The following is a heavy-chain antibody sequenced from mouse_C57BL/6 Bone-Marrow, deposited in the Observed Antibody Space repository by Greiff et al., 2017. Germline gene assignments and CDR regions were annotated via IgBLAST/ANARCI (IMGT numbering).Heavy chain of an antibody. CDR3: ARPATTPFRAWFAD. Sequence: QVQLQQPGAELVMPGASVKLSCKASGYTFTSYWMHWVKQRPGQGLEWIGEIDPSDSYTNYNQKFKGKSTLTVDKSSSTAYMQLSSLTSEDSAVYYCARPATTPFRAWFADWGQGTLVTVSA. D-gene: IGHD1-1*01. V-gene: IGHV1-69*01. CDR2: IDPSDSYT. CDR1: GYTFTSYW. J-gene: IGHJ3*01.